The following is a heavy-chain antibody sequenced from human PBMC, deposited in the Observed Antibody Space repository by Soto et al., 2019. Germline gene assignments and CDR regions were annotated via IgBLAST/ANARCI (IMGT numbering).Heavy chain of an antibody. V-gene: IGHV1-8*01. CDR1: VYTFTGYQ. CDR2: VHPDIGNT. J-gene: IGHJ6*02. D-gene: IGHD6-13*01. CDR3: ARHIVPSSRSWYGYYYYGMDV. Sequence: ASVNVSCKATVYTFTGYQIKWVGQSTERGVDGMGCVHPDIGNTCYAEKVHGGVTMTSKTSISTADMEVSSLRSEDTAVYGVARHIVPSSRSWYGYYYYGMDVWGQGATVNTSS.